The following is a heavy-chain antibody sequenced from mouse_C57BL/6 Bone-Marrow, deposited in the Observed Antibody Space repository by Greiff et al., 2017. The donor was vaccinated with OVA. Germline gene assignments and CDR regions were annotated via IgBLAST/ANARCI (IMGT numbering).Heavy chain of an antibody. CDR1: GYTFTDYY. V-gene: IGHV1-26*01. D-gene: IGHD1-1*01. Sequence: EVQLQQSGPELVKPGASVKISCTASGYTFTDYYMNWVKQSHGKSLEWIGDITPNNGGTSYNQNFKGKATLTVDKSSSTAYMELRRLTSEDSAVYDGAATVVALYWYFDVWGTGTTVTVSS. CDR3: AATVVALYWYFDV. J-gene: IGHJ1*03. CDR2: ITPNNGGT.